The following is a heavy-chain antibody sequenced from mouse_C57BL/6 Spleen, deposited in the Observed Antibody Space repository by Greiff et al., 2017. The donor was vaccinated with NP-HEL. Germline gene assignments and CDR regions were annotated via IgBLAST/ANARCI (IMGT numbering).Heavy chain of an antibody. D-gene: IGHD4-1*01. CDR1: GFSLTSYG. V-gene: IGHV2-2*01. CDR2: IWSGGST. J-gene: IGHJ3*01. CDR3: ARNSWDAFAY. Sequence: QVQLQQSGPGLVQPSQSLSITCTVSGFSLTSYGVHWVRQSPGKGLEWLGVIWSGGSTDYNAAFISRLSISKDNSKSQVFFKMNSLQADDTAIYYCARNSWDAFAYWGQGTLVTVSA.